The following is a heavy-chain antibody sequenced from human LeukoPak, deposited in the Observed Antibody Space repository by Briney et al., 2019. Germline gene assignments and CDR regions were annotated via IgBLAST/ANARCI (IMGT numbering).Heavy chain of an antibody. CDR3: ASEEVVPAALGVATTP. CDR2: INHSGST. J-gene: IGHJ5*02. D-gene: IGHD2-2*01. CDR1: GVSVSSYY. Sequence: SETLSLTCTVSGVSVSSYYWSWIRQPPGKGLEWIGEINHSGSTNYDPSLKSRVTISVDTSKNQFSLKLSSVTAADTAVYYCASEEVVPAALGVATTPWGQGTLVTVSS. V-gene: IGHV4-34*01.